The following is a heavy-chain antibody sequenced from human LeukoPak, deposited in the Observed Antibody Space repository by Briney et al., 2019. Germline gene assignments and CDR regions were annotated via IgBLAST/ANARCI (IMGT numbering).Heavy chain of an antibody. CDR3: AKLGYSSSWETDYYYYMDV. CDR1: GDSVSSNSAA. V-gene: IGHV6-1*01. J-gene: IGHJ6*03. CDR2: TYYRSKWYN. Sequence: SQTLSLTCAISGDSVSSNSAAWNWIRQSPSRGLEWLGRTYYRSKWYNDYAVSVKSRITINPDTSKNQFSLQLNSVTPEDTAVYYCAKLGYSSSWETDYYYYMDVWGKGTTVTISS. D-gene: IGHD6-13*01.